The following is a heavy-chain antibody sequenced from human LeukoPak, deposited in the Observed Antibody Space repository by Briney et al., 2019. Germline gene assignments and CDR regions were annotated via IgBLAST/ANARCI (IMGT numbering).Heavy chain of an antibody. J-gene: IGHJ6*03. D-gene: IGHD2-2*01. CDR2: INHSGST. CDR1: GGSFSGYY. CDR3: ARGSYCSSTSCYDYYYYMDV. V-gene: IGHV4-34*01. Sequence: SETLSLTCAVYGGSFSGYYWSWIRQPSGKGLEWIGEINHSGSTNYNPSLKSRVTISVDTSKNQFSLKLSSVTAADTAVYYCARGSYCSSTSCYDYYYYMDVWGKGTTVTVSS.